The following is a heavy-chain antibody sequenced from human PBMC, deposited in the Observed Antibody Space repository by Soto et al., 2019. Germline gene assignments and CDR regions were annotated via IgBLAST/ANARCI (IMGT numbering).Heavy chain of an antibody. D-gene: IGHD6-13*01. CDR2: FDPEDGET. CDR3: ATSYGNAWYTY. V-gene: IGHV1-24*01. CDR1: GYTLTEVS. Sequence: ASVKGACKISGYTLTEVSMHWVRQAPGKGLEWMGGFDPEDGETIYAQKFQGRVTMTEDTSTDTAYMELSSLRSEDTAVYYCATSYGNAWYTYWGQGTQVTVSS. J-gene: IGHJ4*02.